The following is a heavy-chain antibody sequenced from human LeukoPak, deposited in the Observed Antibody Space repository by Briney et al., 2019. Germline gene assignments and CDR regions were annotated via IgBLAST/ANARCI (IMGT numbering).Heavy chain of an antibody. V-gene: IGHV4-61*02. CDR1: GGSISSGSYY. J-gene: IGHJ4*02. CDR2: IYTSGST. D-gene: IGHD1-26*01. Sequence: SETLSLTCTVSGGSISSGSYYWSWIRQPAGKGLEWIGRIYTSGSTNYNPSLKSRVTISVDTSKNQFSLKLSSVTAADTAVYYCARSSPVGATFYFDYWGQGTLVTVS. CDR3: ARSSPVGATFYFDY.